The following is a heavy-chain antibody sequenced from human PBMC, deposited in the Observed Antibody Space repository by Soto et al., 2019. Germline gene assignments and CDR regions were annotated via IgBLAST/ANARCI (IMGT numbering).Heavy chain of an antibody. Sequence: HPGGSLRLSCAASGFTFSSYAMSWVRQAPGKGLEWVSAISGSGGSTYYADSVKGRFTTSRDNSKNTLYLQMNSLRAEDTAVYYCAKAPSGTPGLGVVVPAGIDYWGQGTLVTVSS. CDR2: ISGSGGST. D-gene: IGHD2-2*01. CDR3: AKAPSGTPGLGVVVPAGIDY. CDR1: GFTFSSYA. V-gene: IGHV3-23*01. J-gene: IGHJ4*02.